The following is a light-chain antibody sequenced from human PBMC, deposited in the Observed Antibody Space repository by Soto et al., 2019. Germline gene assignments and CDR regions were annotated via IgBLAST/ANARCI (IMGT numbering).Light chain of an antibody. CDR1: QSVSSSY. V-gene: IGKV3-20*01. CDR2: GAS. Sequence: EIVLTQSPGTLSLSPGERATLSFRASQSVSSSYLAWYQQKPGQAPRLLIYGASSRTTGISDRFTGSGSGTDFTLTISRLEPEDFAVYYCQQYDTSSVTFGQGTRLEIK. CDR3: QQYDTSSVT. J-gene: IGKJ5*01.